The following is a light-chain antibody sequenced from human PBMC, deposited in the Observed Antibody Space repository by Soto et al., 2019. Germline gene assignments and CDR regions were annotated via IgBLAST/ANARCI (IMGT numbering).Light chain of an antibody. CDR2: GAF. Sequence: EIVITQSPATLSVSPGERATLSCRASQSVSSNLAWYQQKPGQAPRLLIYGAFTRATGLPARFSGSGSGTEFTLTISSLQSEDFAVYYCQQYNNWPRTFGQGTKVDIK. V-gene: IGKV3-15*01. J-gene: IGKJ1*01. CDR3: QQYNNWPRT. CDR1: QSVSSN.